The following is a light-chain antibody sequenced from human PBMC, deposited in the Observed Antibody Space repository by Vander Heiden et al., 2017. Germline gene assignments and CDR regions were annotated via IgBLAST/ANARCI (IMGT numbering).Light chain of an antibody. CDR1: SGSIASNY. V-gene: IGLV6-57*01. CDR2: EDN. J-gene: IGLJ2*01. CDR3: QSYDSSNPVV. Sequence: NFMLTHPHSVSESPGKTVTISCTRSSGSIASNYVQWYQQRPGSSPTTVIYEDNQRPSGVPDRFSGSIDSSSNSASLTISGLKTEDEADYYCQSYDSSNPVVFGGGTKLTVL.